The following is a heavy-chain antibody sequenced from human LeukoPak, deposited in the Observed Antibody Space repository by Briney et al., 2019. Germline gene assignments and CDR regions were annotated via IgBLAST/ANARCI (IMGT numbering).Heavy chain of an antibody. V-gene: IGHV3-7*03. J-gene: IGHJ4*02. CDR1: GFTFSSYW. CDR2: IKQDGSDQ. CDR3: TTYGSGRKFDY. D-gene: IGHD3-10*01. Sequence: GGSLRLSCAASGFTFSSYWVTWVRQAPGKGLEWVANIKQDGSDQYYVDSVKGRFTISRENAKNSLYLQMNSLRAEDTAVYYCTTYGSGRKFDYWGQGILVTVSS.